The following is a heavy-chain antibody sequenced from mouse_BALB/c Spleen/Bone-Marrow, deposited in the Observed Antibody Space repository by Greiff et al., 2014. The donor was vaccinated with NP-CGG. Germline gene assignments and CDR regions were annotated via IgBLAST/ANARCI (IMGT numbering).Heavy chain of an antibody. CDR1: GYTFTDYY. CDR2: INPNTDGT. CDR3: ARSRYFDN. D-gene: IGHD3-3*01. J-gene: IGHJ2*01. Sequence: EVKLVESGPELVKPGTSVKMSCKASGYTFTDYYMMWVRQSHGKSLEWIGHINPNTDGTFYNQKFKGKATLTVDKSSSTAYMQLNSLTSEDSAVYYCARSRYFDNWGQGTTLTVPS. V-gene: IGHV1-26*01.